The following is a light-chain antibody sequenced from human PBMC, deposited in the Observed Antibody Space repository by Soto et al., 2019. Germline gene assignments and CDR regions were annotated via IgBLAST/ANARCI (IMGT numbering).Light chain of an antibody. Sequence: EIVLTQSPATLSLSPGERATLSCGASQSVSSNLAWYQQKPGQAPRLLIYGASTRATGIPARFSGSGSGTEFTLTISSLQSEDFAVYYCQQYNNWPPATFGQGTKVDIK. V-gene: IGKV3-15*01. CDR1: QSVSSN. J-gene: IGKJ1*01. CDR2: GAS. CDR3: QQYNNWPPAT.